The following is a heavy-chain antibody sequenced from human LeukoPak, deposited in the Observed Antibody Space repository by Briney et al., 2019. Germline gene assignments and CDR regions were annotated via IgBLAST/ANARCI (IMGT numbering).Heavy chain of an antibody. CDR1: GFTISSNY. CDR3: AKSPKTGFLFDY. V-gene: IGHV3-66*01. CDR2: IYGGVNK. Sequence: GGSLRLSCAASGFTISSNYMSWVRQAPGKGLEWVSVIYGGVNKVYSDSVQGRFTISRHNSKNTLYLQMSSLRAEDTAVYYCAKSPKTGFLFDYWGKGTLVTVSS. D-gene: IGHD1-1*01. J-gene: IGHJ4*02.